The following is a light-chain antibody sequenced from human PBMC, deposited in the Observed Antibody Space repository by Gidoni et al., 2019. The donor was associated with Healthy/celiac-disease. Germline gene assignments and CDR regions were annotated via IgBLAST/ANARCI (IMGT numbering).Light chain of an antibody. CDR3: QQYYSTPPT. V-gene: IGKV4-1*01. CDR1: QSVLYSSHNKSY. CDR2: WAS. Sequence: DIVMTQSPDSLAVSLGERATNNCKSSQSVLYSSHNKSYLAWYQQKPGQPPKLLIYWASTRETGVPDRFSGSGSGTDFTLTISSLQAEDVAVYYCQQYYSTPPTFGQGTKLEIK. J-gene: IGKJ2*01.